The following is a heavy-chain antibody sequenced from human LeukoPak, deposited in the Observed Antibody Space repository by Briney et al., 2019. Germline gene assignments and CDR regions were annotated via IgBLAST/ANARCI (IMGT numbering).Heavy chain of an antibody. V-gene: IGHV3-48*03. CDR1: GVSLSSYE. Sequence: GGSLRLSCAASGVSLSSYEVNWVRQAPGKGLEWVSYISTSGSTKYYGDSVKGRFTISRDNAENSLYLQMNSLRAEDTAVYYCARRYCSSTSCTLDYWGQGTLVTVSS. J-gene: IGHJ4*02. D-gene: IGHD2-2*01. CDR2: ISTSGSTK. CDR3: ARRYCSSTSCTLDY.